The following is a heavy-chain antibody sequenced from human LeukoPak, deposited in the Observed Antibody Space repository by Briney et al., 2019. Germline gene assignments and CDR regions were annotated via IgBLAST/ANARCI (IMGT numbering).Heavy chain of an antibody. Sequence: PSETLSLTCTVSGGSISSYYWSWIRQPPGKGLEWIGYIYYSGSTNYNPSLKSRVTISVDTSKNQFSLKLISVTAADTAVYYCARRYGTGYGYHFDYWGQGTLVTVSS. J-gene: IGHJ4*02. D-gene: IGHD5-18*01. CDR2: IYYSGST. V-gene: IGHV4-59*08. CDR1: GGSISSYY. CDR3: ARRYGTGYGYHFDY.